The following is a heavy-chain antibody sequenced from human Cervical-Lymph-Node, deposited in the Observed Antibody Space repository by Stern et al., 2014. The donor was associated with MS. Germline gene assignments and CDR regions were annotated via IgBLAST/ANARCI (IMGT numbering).Heavy chain of an antibody. CDR3: AIDQGGIADS. V-gene: IGHV1-69*01. J-gene: IGHJ4*02. D-gene: IGHD6-13*01. CDR1: GGTLSINS. CDR2: IVPMFGTS. Sequence: VQLVESGAEVKKPGSSVKVSCKASGGTLSINSISWVRQAPGPGLEWMGAIVPMFGTSNYVQKFQGRVTTPPDESPSTANMELSSLTSEDTAVYYCAIDQGGIADSWGQGTLVTVSS.